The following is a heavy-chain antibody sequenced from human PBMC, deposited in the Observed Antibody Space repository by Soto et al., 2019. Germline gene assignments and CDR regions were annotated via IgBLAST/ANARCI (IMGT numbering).Heavy chain of an antibody. CDR2: IHYSGIT. J-gene: IGHJ4*02. CDR1: GGSISGYY. CDR3: ARWGYCSGGTCHFDY. V-gene: IGHV4-59*01. Sequence: SETLSLTCTVSGGSISGYYWNWIRQTPGKGLEWIGYIHYSGITNYNPSLKSRVTISVDASNNHFSLKLSSVTAADTAVYYCARWGYCSGGTCHFDYWGKGILVTDS. D-gene: IGHD2-15*01.